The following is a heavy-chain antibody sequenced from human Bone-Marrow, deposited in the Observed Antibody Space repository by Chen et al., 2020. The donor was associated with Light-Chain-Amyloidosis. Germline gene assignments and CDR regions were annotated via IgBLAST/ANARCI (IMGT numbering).Heavy chain of an antibody. CDR2: ISHDGTYQ. J-gene: IGHJ4*02. Sequence: VQMMDSGGGVAQPGGSLRLSCAASGFTFNNFGMPWVRQAPGKGLEWVAVISHDGTYQYYADFVKGRFTISRDNFKNTLSLQMNSLKAEDTATYFCAKSRLKIVGDNSGSNLDDWGQGTLVTVSS. D-gene: IGHD2-21*01. CDR1: GFTFNNFG. CDR3: AKSRLKIVGDNSGSNLDD. V-gene: IGHV3-30*18.